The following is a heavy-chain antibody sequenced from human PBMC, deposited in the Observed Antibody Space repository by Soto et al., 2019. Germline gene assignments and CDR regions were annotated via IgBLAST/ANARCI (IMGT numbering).Heavy chain of an antibody. CDR2: ISSSSSYI. D-gene: IGHD1-26*01. J-gene: IGHJ3*02. V-gene: IGHV3-21*01. Sequence: GGSLRLSCAASGFTFSSYSMNWVRQAPGKGLEWVSSISSSSSYIYYADSVKGRFTISRDNAKNSLYLQMNSLRAEDTAVYYCAKNSGSDDAFDICGQGTMVTVSS. CDR3: AKNSGSDDAFDI. CDR1: GFTFSSYS.